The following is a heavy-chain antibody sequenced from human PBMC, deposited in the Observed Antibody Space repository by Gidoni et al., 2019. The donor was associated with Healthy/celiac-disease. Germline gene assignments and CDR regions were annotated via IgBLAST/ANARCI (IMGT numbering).Heavy chain of an antibody. Sequence: GGVVQPGRSLRLSCAACGGTFSSYGMHWVRQAPGKGLEWVAVISYDGSNKYYADSVKGRFTISRDNSKNTLYLQMNSLRAEDTAVYYCAKAIHIVGATGHDYWGQGTLVTVSS. J-gene: IGHJ4*02. V-gene: IGHV3-30*18. CDR3: AKAIHIVGATGHDY. CDR1: GGTFSSYG. D-gene: IGHD1-26*01. CDR2: ISYDGSNK.